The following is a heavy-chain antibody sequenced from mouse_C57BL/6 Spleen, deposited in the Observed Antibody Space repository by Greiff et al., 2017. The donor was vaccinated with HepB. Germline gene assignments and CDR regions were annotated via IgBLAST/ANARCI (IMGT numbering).Heavy chain of an antibody. V-gene: IGHV1-55*01. J-gene: IGHJ1*03. D-gene: IGHD1-1*01. CDR3: AGSLYYGSSYGWYFDV. Sequence: VQLQQPGAELVKPGASVKMSCKASGYTLTSYWITWVKQRPGQGLEWIGDIYPGSGSTTYNEKFKSKATLTVDTSSSTAYMQLSSLTSEDSAVYYCAGSLYYGSSYGWYFDVWGTGTTVTVSS. CDR1: GYTLTSYW. CDR2: IYPGSGST.